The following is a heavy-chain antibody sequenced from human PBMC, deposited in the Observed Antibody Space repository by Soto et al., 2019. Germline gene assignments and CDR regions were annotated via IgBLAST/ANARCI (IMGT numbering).Heavy chain of an antibody. D-gene: IGHD2-2*01. CDR2: INPNSGDT. V-gene: IGHV1-2*02. Sequence: QVQLVQSGAEVKKPGASVKVSCKASGYTFTAYSMHWVRQAPGQGLEWMRRINPNSGDTNYAQKFQGRVTMTRDTSISTAYMELSRLRSDDTAVYYCARDPPYCTSTSCYVDYWGQGTLVTVSS. CDR3: ARDPPYCTSTSCYVDY. CDR1: GYTFTAYS. J-gene: IGHJ4*02.